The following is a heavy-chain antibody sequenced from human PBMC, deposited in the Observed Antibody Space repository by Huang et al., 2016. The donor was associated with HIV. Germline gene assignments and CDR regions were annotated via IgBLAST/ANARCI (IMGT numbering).Heavy chain of an antibody. Sequence: VQLLESGGGVVQPGKSLRLSCATSGFILSNYGMHWVRQAPGKGVKWWALIRNEGMKKNYEDSVRGRFTVDRDNGNNTRCLKMRSVGVDDTAVYYCARGDYYDSSGYHPGYFDYWGQGILVTVSS. CDR1: GFILSNYG. J-gene: IGHJ4*02. CDR3: ARGDYYDSSGYHPGYFDY. D-gene: IGHD3-22*01. V-gene: IGHV3-30*02. CDR2: IRNEGMKK.